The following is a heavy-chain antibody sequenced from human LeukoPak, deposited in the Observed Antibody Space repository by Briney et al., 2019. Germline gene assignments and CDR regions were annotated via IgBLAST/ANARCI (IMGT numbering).Heavy chain of an antibody. D-gene: IGHD2-8*01. Sequence: GGSLRLSCAASGFTFNYYGIHWVRQTPGKGLEYVSAVSSDGSTTYYANSVKGRFTISRDNSKNTLYLQMGSLRPEDMAVYYCARDGCPTTVCYDYWGQGTLVTVSS. CDR3: ARDGCPTTVCYDY. V-gene: IGHV3-64*01. J-gene: IGHJ4*02. CDR2: VSSDGSTT. CDR1: GFTFNYYG.